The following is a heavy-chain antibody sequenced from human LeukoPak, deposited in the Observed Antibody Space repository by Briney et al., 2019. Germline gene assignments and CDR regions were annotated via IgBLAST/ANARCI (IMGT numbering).Heavy chain of an antibody. D-gene: IGHD3-22*01. CDR2: INPNGGGT. CDR1: GYTFTGYY. J-gene: IGHJ3*01. V-gene: IGHV1-2*02. Sequence: ASVKVSCKASGYTFTGYYMHWVRQAPGQGLEWMGWINPNGGGTNYAQKFQGRVTVTRDTSINTTNMGLSRLRSDDTAVYFCARGGFNYYESSGYYGGGFDVWGQGTMVTVSS. CDR3: ARGGFNYYESSGYYGGGFDV.